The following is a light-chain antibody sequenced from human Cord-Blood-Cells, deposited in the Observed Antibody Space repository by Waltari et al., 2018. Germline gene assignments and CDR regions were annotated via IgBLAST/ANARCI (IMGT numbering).Light chain of an antibody. CDR2: ENN. CDR3: GTWDSSLSAWV. Sequence: QSVLTQPPSVSAAPGQMVTIYCSGSSPNIGHTYVSWYQQLPGTAPKLLIYENNKRPSGIPDRFSGSKAGTSATLGITGLQTGDEADYYCGTWDSSLSAWVFGGGTKLTVL. V-gene: IGLV1-51*02. CDR1: SPNIGHTY. J-gene: IGLJ3*02.